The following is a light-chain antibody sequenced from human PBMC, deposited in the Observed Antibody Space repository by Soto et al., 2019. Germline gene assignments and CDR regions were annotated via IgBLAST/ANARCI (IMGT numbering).Light chain of an antibody. Sequence: AIQMTQSPSSLSASVGARVTITGRASQDIRNELGWYQQRPGKAPKFLSYAASTLQSGVPSRFRARGSGTDFTLTISSLQPEDFATYYCLQDYNYPRTFGPGTKVET. V-gene: IGKV1-6*01. CDR3: LQDYNYPRT. CDR2: AAS. J-gene: IGKJ4*02. CDR1: QDIRNE.